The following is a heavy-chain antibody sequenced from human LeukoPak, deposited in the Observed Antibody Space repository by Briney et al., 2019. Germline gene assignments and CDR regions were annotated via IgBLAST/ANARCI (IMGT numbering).Heavy chain of an antibody. CDR1: GGSISSYY. D-gene: IGHD5-12*01. V-gene: IGHV4-4*07. CDR3: ARGMAVAYDYNWFDP. CDR2: INASGST. Sequence: PSETLSLTCSVSGGSISSYYWSWIRQTAGKGLEWIGRINASGSTRFNPSLKSRVTTSVDTSKNQFSLKLSSVTAADTAVYFCARGMAVAYDYNWFDPWGQGTLVTVSS. J-gene: IGHJ5*02.